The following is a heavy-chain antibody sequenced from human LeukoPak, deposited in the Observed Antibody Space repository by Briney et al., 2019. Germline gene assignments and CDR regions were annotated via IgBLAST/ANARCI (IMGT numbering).Heavy chain of an antibody. Sequence: PGGSLRLSCSTFGFNFANYGVSWFRQAPGQGLEWVGFLRSTIHGGPAEYAASVEGRFSISRDDSKRIACLQMNSLKTEDTAVYYCTRAGGYDFWIDYWGQGTLVTVSS. CDR1: GFNFANYG. CDR2: LRSTIHGGPA. V-gene: IGHV3-49*03. D-gene: IGHD3-3*01. CDR3: TRAGGYDFWIDY. J-gene: IGHJ4*02.